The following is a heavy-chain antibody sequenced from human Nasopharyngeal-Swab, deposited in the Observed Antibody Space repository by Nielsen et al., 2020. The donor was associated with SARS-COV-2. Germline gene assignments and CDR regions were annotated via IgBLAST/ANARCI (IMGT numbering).Heavy chain of an antibody. D-gene: IGHD2-2*01. J-gene: IGHJ4*02. Sequence: RQAPGKGLEWIGYIYYSGSTNYNPSLKSRVTISVDTSKNQFSPKLRSVTAADTAVYYCARDAYCSSINCELPPFDFWGQGTLVTVSS. CDR3: ARDAYCSSINCELPPFDF. V-gene: IGHV4-59*12. CDR2: IYYSGST.